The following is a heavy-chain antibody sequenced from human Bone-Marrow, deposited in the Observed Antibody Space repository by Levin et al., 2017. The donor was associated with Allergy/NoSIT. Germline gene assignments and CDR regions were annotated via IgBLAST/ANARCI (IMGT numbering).Heavy chain of an antibody. D-gene: IGHD3-22*01. CDR3: ARDPDYSDRAFDT. V-gene: IGHV1-2*02. Sequence: GESLKISCKASGYTFTDYYMNWVRQAPGQGLEWMGWINPNSGGTNYAQKFQGRVTMTRDTSISTAYMELSGLRSDDTAVYYCARDPDYSDRAFDTWGQGTMVTVSS. CDR1: GYTFTDYY. CDR2: INPNSGGT. J-gene: IGHJ3*02.